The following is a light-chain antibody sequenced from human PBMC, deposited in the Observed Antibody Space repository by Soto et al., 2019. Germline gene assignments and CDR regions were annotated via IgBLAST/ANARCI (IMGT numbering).Light chain of an antibody. Sequence: QSVLTQPPSASGTPGQRVTIACSGSSSNIGSNYVYWYQQLPGTAPKLLIYRNNQRPSGVPDRFSGSKSGTSASLAISGRRSEDEADYDCAAWDDSLSGPHVVFGGGTKLTVL. CDR3: AAWDDSLSGPHVV. V-gene: IGLV1-47*01. J-gene: IGLJ2*01. CDR1: SSNIGSNY. CDR2: RNN.